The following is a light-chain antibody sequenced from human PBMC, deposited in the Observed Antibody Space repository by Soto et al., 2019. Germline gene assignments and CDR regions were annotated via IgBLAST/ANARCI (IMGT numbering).Light chain of an antibody. J-gene: IGKJ1*01. CDR2: TAS. V-gene: IGKV1-39*01. CDR1: QSISNF. CDR3: QQTSNMPWT. Sequence: DIQMTQSPSSLSASVGDRVTITCRASQSISNFLNWYQQKPGKAPKLLIYTASSLQSGVPSTFSGSRSGTDFTLTISSLQPEDFATYYCQQTSNMPWTFGQGTKVESK.